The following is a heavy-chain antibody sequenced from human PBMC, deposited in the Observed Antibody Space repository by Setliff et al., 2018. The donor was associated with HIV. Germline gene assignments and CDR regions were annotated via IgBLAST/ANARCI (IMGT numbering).Heavy chain of an antibody. Sequence: GGSLRLSCAASGFTVSSNYMNWVRQAPGKGLEWVSIIYSGGTTYYADSVKGRFTICRDNSKYTLYLQMNSLRVEATAVYHCARSPQGGYFDYWGQGTLVTVSS. V-gene: IGHV3-53*01. CDR3: ARSPQGGYFDY. CDR1: GFTVSSNY. J-gene: IGHJ4*03. CDR2: IYSGGTT.